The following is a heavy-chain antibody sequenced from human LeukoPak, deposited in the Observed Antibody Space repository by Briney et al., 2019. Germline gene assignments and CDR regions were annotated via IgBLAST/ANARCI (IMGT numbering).Heavy chain of an antibody. J-gene: IGHJ3*02. CDR1: GYTFTSYG. D-gene: IGHD3-22*01. V-gene: IGHV1-18*01. CDR2: ISAYNGNT. CDR3: ARERHPYYYDSSGAFDI. Sequence: ASVKVSCKASGYTFTSYGISWVRQAPGQGLEWMGWISAYNGNTNYAQKLQGRVTMTTDTSTSTAYMELRSLRSDDTAVYYCARERHPYYYDSSGAFDIWGQGTMVTVSS.